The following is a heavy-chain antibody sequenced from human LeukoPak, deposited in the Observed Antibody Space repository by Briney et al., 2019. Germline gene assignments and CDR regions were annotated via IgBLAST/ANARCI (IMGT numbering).Heavy chain of an antibody. D-gene: IGHD1-26*01. V-gene: IGHV4-38-2*02. CDR1: GFSISRGYY. CDR2: IDQSGIN. CDR3: ARWVVASAFDI. J-gene: IGHJ3*02. Sequence: SETLSLTCTVSGFSISRGYYWGWIRQPPGKGLEWIGRIDQSGINYFNPSLKSRVTMSMDTSKNQFSLKLSSVTAADTAVYYCARWVVASAFDIWGQGTMVTVSS.